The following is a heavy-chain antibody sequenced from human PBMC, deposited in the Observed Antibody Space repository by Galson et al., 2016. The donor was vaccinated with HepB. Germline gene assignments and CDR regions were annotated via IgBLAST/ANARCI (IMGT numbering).Heavy chain of an antibody. CDR1: GYTFTAYY. J-gene: IGHJ3*02. V-gene: IGHV1-2*02. CDR3: ARNMRQGPAFDI. CDR2: NTPNSDGT. Sequence: SVKVSCKASGYTFTAYYIHWVRQAPGQGLEWMCWNTPNSDGTPYAQKFQGRATMTRETASSTAYMELSGLRSDDTALYYCARNMRQGPAFDIWGQGTMVTVSS.